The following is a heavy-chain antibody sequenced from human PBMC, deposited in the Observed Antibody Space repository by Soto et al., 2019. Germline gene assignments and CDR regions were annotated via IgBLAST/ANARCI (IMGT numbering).Heavy chain of an antibody. V-gene: IGHV1-18*01. D-gene: IGHD3-3*01. CDR3: ARIELRFLEWCLYGMDV. Sequence: QVQLVQSGAEVKKPGASVKVSCKASGYTFTSYGISWVRQAPGQGLEWMGWISAYNGNTNYAQKLQGRVTMTTDTSTSTAYMELRSLRSDDTAVYYCARIELRFLEWCLYGMDVWGQGTTVTVSS. CDR2: ISAYNGNT. J-gene: IGHJ6*02. CDR1: GYTFTSYG.